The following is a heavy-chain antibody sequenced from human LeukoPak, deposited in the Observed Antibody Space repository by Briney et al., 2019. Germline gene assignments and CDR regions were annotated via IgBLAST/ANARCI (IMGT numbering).Heavy chain of an antibody. CDR3: ARHRCSTRRSSSAAGRRENYFDY. J-gene: IGHJ4*02. CDR2: IYHIGST. D-gene: IGHD6-13*01. Sequence: SETLSLTCTVSGFSITSGYYWGWLRQPPGKGLEWIGSIYHIGSTYYSPSLKSRVSISVDTSKNQFSLKLSSVTAADTAVYYCARHRCSTRRSSSAAGRRENYFDYWGQGTLVTVSS. V-gene: IGHV4-38-2*02. CDR1: GFSITSGYY.